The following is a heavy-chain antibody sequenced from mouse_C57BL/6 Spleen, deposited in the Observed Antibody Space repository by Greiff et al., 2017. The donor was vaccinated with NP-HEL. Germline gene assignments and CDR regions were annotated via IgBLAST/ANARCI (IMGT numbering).Heavy chain of an antibody. J-gene: IGHJ4*01. CDR2: IYPGDGDT. CDR3: ARGGYGSSYMDY. D-gene: IGHD1-1*01. CDR1: GYAFSSYW. V-gene: IGHV1-80*01. Sequence: VKLMESGAELVKPGASVKISCKASGYAFSSYWMNWVKQRPGKGLEWIGQIYPGDGDTNYNGKFKGKATLTADKSSSTAYMQLSSLTSEDSAVYFCARGGYGSSYMDYWGQGTSVTVSS.